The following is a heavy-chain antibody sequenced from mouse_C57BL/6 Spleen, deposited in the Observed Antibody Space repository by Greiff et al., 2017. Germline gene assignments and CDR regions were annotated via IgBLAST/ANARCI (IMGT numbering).Heavy chain of an antibody. V-gene: IGHV1-5*01. J-gene: IGHJ3*01. D-gene: IGHD4-1*01. CDR3: TRRGTSGKGFAY. CDR2: IYPGNSDT. CDR1: GYTFTSYW. Sequence: VQLQQSGTVLARPGASVKMSCKTSGYTFTSYWMHWVKQRPGQGLEWIGAIYPGNSDTSYNQKFKGKDKLTAVTSASTAYMELSSLTNEDSAVXYCTRRGTSGKGFAYWGQGTLVTVSA.